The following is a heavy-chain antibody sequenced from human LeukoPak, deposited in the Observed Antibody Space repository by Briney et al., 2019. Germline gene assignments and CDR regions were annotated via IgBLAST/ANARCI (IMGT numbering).Heavy chain of an antibody. CDR1: GFTFSSYA. CDR3: AKESPVAATGRRWFDP. CDR2: ISGSGGST. V-gene: IGHV3-23*01. D-gene: IGHD6-13*01. J-gene: IGHJ5*02. Sequence: GGSLRLSCAASGFTFSSYAMSWVRQAPGKGLEWVSTISGSGGSTYYADSVKGRFTISRDNSKNTLYVQMNSLRAEDTAIYYCAKESPVAATGRRWFDPWGQGTLVTVSS.